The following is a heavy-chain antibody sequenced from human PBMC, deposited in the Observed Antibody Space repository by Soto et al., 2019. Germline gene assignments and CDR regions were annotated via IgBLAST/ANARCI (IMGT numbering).Heavy chain of an antibody. Sequence: GASVNVSCKASGYTFTSYAMHWVRQAPGQRLEWMGWINAGNGNTKYSQKFQGRVTITRDTSASTAYMELSSLRSEDTAVYYCARGYDFWSGYSNFDYWGQGTLVTVSS. J-gene: IGHJ4*02. CDR3: ARGYDFWSGYSNFDY. CDR1: GYTFTSYA. CDR2: INAGNGNT. V-gene: IGHV1-3*01. D-gene: IGHD3-3*01.